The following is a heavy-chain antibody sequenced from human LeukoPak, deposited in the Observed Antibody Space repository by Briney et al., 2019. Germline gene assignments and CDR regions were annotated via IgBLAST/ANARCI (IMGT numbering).Heavy chain of an antibody. J-gene: IGHJ4*02. CDR2: IYYSGST. CDR3: ARWGVNFDY. Sequence: SETLSLTCTVSGGSISSSSYYWGWIRQPPGKGLEWIGSIYYSGSTYYNPSLKSRVTISVDTTKNQFSLKLSSVTAADTAVYYCARWGVNFDYWGQGTLVTVSS. CDR1: GGSISSSSYY. D-gene: IGHD3-16*01. V-gene: IGHV4-39*07.